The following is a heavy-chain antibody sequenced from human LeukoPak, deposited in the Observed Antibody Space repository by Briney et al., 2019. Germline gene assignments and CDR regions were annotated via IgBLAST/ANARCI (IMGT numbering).Heavy chain of an antibody. D-gene: IGHD1-26*01. Sequence: PGGSLRLSCAASGFTFSTYGMHWVRQAPGKGLEWVAVIWYDGSNKYHADSVKGRFAISRDNSKNKLYLQMNSLRAEDTAVYYCAKGDSGSYGALDIWGQGTMVTVSS. CDR2: IWYDGSNK. V-gene: IGHV3-33*03. CDR3: AKGDSGSYGALDI. CDR1: GFTFSTYG. J-gene: IGHJ3*02.